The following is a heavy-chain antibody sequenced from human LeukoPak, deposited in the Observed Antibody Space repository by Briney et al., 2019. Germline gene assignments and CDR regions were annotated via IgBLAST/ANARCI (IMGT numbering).Heavy chain of an antibody. Sequence: ASVKVSCKASGYTFTSYGISWVRQAPGQGLEWMGWISTYNGNTNYAQKLQGRVTMTTDTSTSIAYMELRSLRSDDTAVYYCARASWFGELSEFDPWGQGTLVTVSS. D-gene: IGHD3-10*01. CDR3: ARASWFGELSEFDP. CDR1: GYTFTSYG. CDR2: ISTYNGNT. V-gene: IGHV1-18*01. J-gene: IGHJ5*02.